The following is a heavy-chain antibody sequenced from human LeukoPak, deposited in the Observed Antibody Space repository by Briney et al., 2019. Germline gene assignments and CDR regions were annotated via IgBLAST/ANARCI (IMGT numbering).Heavy chain of an antibody. CDR2: INPSGGST. J-gene: IGHJ4*02. CDR3: ARNPLSLRGVDS. Sequence: ASVTVSCKASGYTFTIYHLHWVRQAPGQGLEWMGIINPSGGSTTYAQKFQGRVTMTRETSTSTVYMELSSLRSEDTAVYYCARNPLSLRGVDSWGQGALVTVSS. D-gene: IGHD3-16*01. V-gene: IGHV1-46*01. CDR1: GYTFTIYH.